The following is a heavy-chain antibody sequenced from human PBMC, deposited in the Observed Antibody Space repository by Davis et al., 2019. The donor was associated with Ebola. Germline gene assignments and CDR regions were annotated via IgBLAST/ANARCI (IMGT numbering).Heavy chain of an antibody. D-gene: IGHD4-23*01. CDR2: IYPGDSDT. J-gene: IGHJ5*02. CDR3: ARQASVGPQVQDPKIIHEKNNWFDP. Sequence: GESLKISCKGSGYSFTSYWIGWVRQMPGKGLEWMGIIYPGDSDTRYSPSFQGQVTISADKSISTAYLQWSSLKASDTAMYYCARQASVGPQVQDPKIIHEKNNWFDPWGQGTLVTVSS. CDR1: GYSFTSYW. V-gene: IGHV5-51*01.